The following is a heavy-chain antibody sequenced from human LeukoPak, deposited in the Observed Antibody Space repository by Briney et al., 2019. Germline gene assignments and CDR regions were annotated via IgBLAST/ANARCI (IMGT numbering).Heavy chain of an antibody. J-gene: IGHJ4*02. D-gene: IGHD3-22*01. CDR1: GFTFSSYW. Sequence: PGGSLRLSCAASGFTFSSYWMSWVRQAPGKGLEWVANIKEDGSEKYYVDSVKGRFTISRDNAKNSLYLQMNSLRAEDTAVYYCARERSLPGCYDSGGYYYFFDYWGQGTLVTVSS. CDR3: ARERSLPGCYDSGGYYYFFDY. V-gene: IGHV3-7*01. CDR2: IKEDGSEK.